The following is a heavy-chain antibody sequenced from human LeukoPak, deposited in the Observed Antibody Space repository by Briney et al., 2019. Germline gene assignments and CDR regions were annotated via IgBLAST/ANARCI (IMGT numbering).Heavy chain of an antibody. J-gene: IGHJ4*02. CDR2: ISSSGSTI. CDR1: GFTFSSYE. Sequence: GGSLRLSCAASGFTFSSYEMNWVRQAPGKGLEWVSYISSSGSTIYYADSVKGGFTISRDNAKNSLYLQMNSLRAEDTAVYYCARGSVDTAMAGDYWGQGTLVTVSS. D-gene: IGHD5-18*01. V-gene: IGHV3-48*03. CDR3: ARGSVDTAMAGDY.